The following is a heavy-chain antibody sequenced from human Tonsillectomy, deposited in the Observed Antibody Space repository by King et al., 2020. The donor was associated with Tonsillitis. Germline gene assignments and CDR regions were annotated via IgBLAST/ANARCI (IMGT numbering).Heavy chain of an antibody. D-gene: IGHD1-14*01. J-gene: IGHJ5*02. CDR2: ISGDGGST. V-gene: IGHV3-43*02. CDR3: AKDSHQAEPPNWFDP. CDR1: GFTFDDYA. Sequence: VQLVESGGGVVQPGGSLRLSCAASGFTFDDYAMHWVRQAPGKGLEWVSLISGDGGSTYYADSVKGRFTISRDNSKNSLYLQMNSLRTEDTALYYCAKDSHQAEPPNWFDPWGQGTLVTVSS.